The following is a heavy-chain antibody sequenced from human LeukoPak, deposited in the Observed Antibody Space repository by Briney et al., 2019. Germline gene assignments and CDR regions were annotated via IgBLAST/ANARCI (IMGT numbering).Heavy chain of an antibody. CDR2: IHYSGSS. CDR1: DGSVSSGTYY. J-gene: IGHJ4*02. V-gene: IGHV4-39*01. Sequence: SETLSLTCTISDGSVSSGTYYWGWIRQSPGKGLEWIGSIHYSGSSYYNPSLKSRAAIFVDTSRDQISMDLSYVTAADTALYYCVRHISANTGYFDSCGQGTLVTVSS. CDR3: VRHISANTGYFDS.